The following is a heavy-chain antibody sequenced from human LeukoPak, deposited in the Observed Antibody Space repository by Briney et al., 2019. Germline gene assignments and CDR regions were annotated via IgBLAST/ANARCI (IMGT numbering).Heavy chain of an antibody. J-gene: IGHJ5*02. D-gene: IGHD3-10*01. CDR2: IDWDDDK. CDR3: ARITYLRHYLPDP. CDR1: GFSLSTSGMR. V-gene: IGHV2-70D*14. Sequence: SGPTLVNPTQTLTLTCTFSGFSLSTSGMRVSWIRQPPGKALEWLARIDWDDDKYCSTSLKTRLTISKATSENQVVLTMTNMDPVDTASYYCARITYLRHYLPDPWGQGTLVTGSS.